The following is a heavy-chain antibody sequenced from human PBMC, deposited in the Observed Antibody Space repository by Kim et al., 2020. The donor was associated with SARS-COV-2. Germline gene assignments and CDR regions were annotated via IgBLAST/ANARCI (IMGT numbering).Heavy chain of an antibody. J-gene: IGHJ4*02. Sequence: SETLSLTCAVYGGSFSGYYWSWIRQPPGKGLEWIGEINHSGSTNYNPSLKSRVTISVDTSKNQFSLKLSSVTAADTAVYYCAGAAAGMRSWGQGTLVTVSS. CDR3: AGAAAGMRS. CDR2: INHSGST. D-gene: IGHD6-13*01. V-gene: IGHV4-34*01. CDR1: GGSFSGYY.